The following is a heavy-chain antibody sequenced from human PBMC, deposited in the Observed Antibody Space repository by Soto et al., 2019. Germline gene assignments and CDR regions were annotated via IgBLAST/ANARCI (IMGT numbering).Heavy chain of an antibody. Sequence: QVQLQESGPGLVKPSQTLSLTCTVSGGSISSGGYYWSWIRQHPGKVLEWIGYIYYSGSTYYNPSLKSRVTISVDTSKNQFSLKLSSVTAADTAVYYCARERVVRGANFDYWGQGTLVTVSS. CDR2: IYYSGST. CDR3: ARERVVRGANFDY. J-gene: IGHJ4*02. CDR1: GGSISSGGYY. V-gene: IGHV4-31*03. D-gene: IGHD3-10*01.